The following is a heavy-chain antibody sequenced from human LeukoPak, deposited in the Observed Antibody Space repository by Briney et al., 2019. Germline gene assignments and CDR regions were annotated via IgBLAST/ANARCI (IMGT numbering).Heavy chain of an antibody. CDR1: GFTFDDYA. D-gene: IGHD6-13*01. CDR2: ISWNSGSI. Sequence: GGSLRLSCAASGFTFDDYAMHWVRQAPGKGLEWVSGISWNSGSIGYADSVKGRFTISRDNAKNSLYLQMNSLRAEDTALYYCAKLASSSWTGRGNAFDIWGQGTMVTVSS. J-gene: IGHJ3*02. V-gene: IGHV3-9*01. CDR3: AKLASSSWTGRGNAFDI.